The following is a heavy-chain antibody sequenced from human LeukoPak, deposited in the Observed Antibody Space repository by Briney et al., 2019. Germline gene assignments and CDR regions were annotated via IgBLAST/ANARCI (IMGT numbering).Heavy chain of an antibody. CDR2: IAYAGT. D-gene: IGHD3-16*01. V-gene: IGHV3-23*01. J-gene: IGHJ4*02. CDR1: GLIFSDYA. Sequence: GGSLTLSCAASGLIFSDYAMNWVRQAPGKGLEWVSTIAYAGTYYADSVKGRFITSRDDSKSTLYLQMNSLRAADTAVYFCANRYVSEYWGQGILVTVSS. CDR3: ANRYVSEY.